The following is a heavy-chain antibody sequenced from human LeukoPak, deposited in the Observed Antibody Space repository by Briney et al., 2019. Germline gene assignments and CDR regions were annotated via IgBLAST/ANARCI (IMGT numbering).Heavy chain of an antibody. Sequence: GGSLRLSCAASGFTFSSYAMHWVRQAPGKGLEYVSAISSNGGSTYYANSVKGRSTISRDNSKNTLYLQMGSLRAEDMAVYYCARVLAQLWLHSPLAYWGQGTLVAVSS. CDR1: GFTFSSYA. CDR2: ISSNGGST. D-gene: IGHD5-18*01. V-gene: IGHV3-64*01. J-gene: IGHJ4*02. CDR3: ARVLAQLWLHSPLAY.